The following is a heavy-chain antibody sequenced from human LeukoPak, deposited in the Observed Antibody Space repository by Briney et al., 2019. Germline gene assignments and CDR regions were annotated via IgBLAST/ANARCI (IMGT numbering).Heavy chain of an antibody. D-gene: IGHD5-18*01. J-gene: IGHJ5*02. CDR1: GYTFTGYY. CDR2: INAGNGNT. CDR3: ARGGATAMVNRASLNWFDP. V-gene: IGHV1-3*01. Sequence: ASVKVSCKASGYTFTGYYMHWVRQAPGQRLEWMGWINAGNGNTKYSQKFQGRVTITRDTSASTAYMELSSLRSEDTAVYYCARGGATAMVNRASLNWFDPWGQGTLVTVSS.